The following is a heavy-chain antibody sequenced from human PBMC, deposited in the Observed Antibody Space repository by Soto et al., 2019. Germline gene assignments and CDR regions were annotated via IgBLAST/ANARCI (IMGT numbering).Heavy chain of an antibody. J-gene: IGHJ5*02. Sequence: GGSLRLSCVASGFTFSSYWMSWVRQAPGKGLEWVANIKQDGSEKYYVDSVKGRFTISRDNAKNSLYLQMNSLRAEDTAVYYCAGTFITMVRGVITPLGQGTLVTVSS. V-gene: IGHV3-7*01. CDR2: IKQDGSEK. CDR3: AGTFITMVRGVITP. D-gene: IGHD3-10*01. CDR1: GFTFSSYW.